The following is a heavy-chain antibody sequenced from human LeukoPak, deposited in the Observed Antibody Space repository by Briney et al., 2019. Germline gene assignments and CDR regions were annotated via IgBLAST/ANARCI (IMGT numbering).Heavy chain of an antibody. J-gene: IGHJ3*02. CDR2: ISWNSGSI. CDR3: ARVSRNRHAFDI. D-gene: IGHD2/OR15-2a*01. CDR1: GFTIDDYG. Sequence: PGRSLRLSCAASGFTIDDYGMHWVRQAPGKGLEWVSGISWNSGSIGYADSVKGRFTISRDNSKNTLYLQMNSLRAEDTAVYYCARVSRNRHAFDIWGQGTMVTVSS. V-gene: IGHV3-9*01.